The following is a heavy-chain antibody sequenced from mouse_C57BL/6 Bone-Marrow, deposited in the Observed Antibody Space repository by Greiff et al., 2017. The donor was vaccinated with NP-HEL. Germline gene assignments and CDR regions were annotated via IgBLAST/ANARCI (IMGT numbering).Heavy chain of an antibody. CDR3: TTWGLERGFDC. Sequence: EVKLQQSGAELVRPGASVKLSCTASGFNIKDDYMHWVKQRPEQGLEWIGWIDPENGDTEYASKFQGKATITADTSSNTAYLQLSSLTSEDTAVYYCTTWGLERGFDCWGQGTTLTVSS. V-gene: IGHV14-4*01. J-gene: IGHJ2*01. D-gene: IGHD6-2*01. CDR1: GFNIKDDY. CDR2: IDPENGDT.